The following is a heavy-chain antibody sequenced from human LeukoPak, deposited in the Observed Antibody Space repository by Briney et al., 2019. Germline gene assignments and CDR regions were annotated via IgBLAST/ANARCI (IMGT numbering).Heavy chain of an antibody. CDR1: GCTFSSCSYY. Sequence: SESLSLTCAASGCTFSSCSYYWGRIPPAPGMGLEWIVSIYYSRSTYYNPSLKRRVTISVDTSKNQFYLKLSSVTAADTAVYYCARHIFCSTSCYLYYYYGMDVWGQGTTVTVSS. CDR2: IYYSRST. J-gene: IGHJ6*02. D-gene: IGHD2-2*01. V-gene: IGHV4-39*01. CDR3: ARHIFCSTSCYLYYYYGMDV.